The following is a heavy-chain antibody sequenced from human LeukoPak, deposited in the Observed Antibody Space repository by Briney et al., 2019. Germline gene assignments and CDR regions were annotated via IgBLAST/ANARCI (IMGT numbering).Heavy chain of an antibody. D-gene: IGHD3-22*01. J-gene: IGHJ4*02. CDR3: ARVRDTSGYFDYGY. CDR1: GYSFTSYW. Sequence: GESLKISCKGFGYSFTSYWIGWVRQMPGKGLEWMGIIYPGDSDTRYNPSFKGQVTISADRSISTAYLQWSNLKASDTAIYYCARVRDTSGYFDYGYWGQGTLVTVSS. CDR2: IYPGDSDT. V-gene: IGHV5-51*01.